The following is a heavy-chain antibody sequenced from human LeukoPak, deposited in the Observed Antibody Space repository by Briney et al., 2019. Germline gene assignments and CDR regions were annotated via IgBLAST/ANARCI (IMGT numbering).Heavy chain of an antibody. CDR2: INSDGSST. V-gene: IGHV3-74*01. CDR1: GFTFSSYG. Sequence: PGGSLRLSCAASGFTFSSYGMHWVRQAPGKGLVWVSRINSDGSSTSYADSVKGRFTISRDNAKNTLYLQMNSLRAEDTAVYYCARDLVSSGWYADNWFDPWGQGTLVTVSS. CDR3: ARDLVSSGWYADNWFDP. J-gene: IGHJ5*02. D-gene: IGHD6-19*01.